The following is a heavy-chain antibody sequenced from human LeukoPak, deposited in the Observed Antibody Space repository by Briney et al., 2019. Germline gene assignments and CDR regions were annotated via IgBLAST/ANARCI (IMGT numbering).Heavy chain of an antibody. Sequence: GGSLRLSCAASGFTVSSNYMSWVRQAPGKGLEWVSVIYSGGSTYYADSVKGRFTISRDNSKNTLYLQMNSLRAEDTAVYYCARVDDSSGYPYYFDYWGQGTLVTVSS. D-gene: IGHD3-22*01. V-gene: IGHV3-66*01. J-gene: IGHJ4*02. CDR2: IYSGGST. CDR3: ARVDDSSGYPYYFDY. CDR1: GFTVSSNY.